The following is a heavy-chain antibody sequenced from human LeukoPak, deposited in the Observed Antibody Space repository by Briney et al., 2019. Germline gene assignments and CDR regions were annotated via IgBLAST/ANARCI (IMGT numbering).Heavy chain of an antibody. CDR2: IRFDGSSK. CDR3: AKDFTYAVAGRGDFDY. D-gene: IGHD6-19*01. Sequence: GGSLRLSCAASGFTFSRYGMHWVRQAPGKGLELVAFIRFDGSSKYYADSVKGRFTISRDNSKDTLHLQMSSLRGEDTAVYYCAKDFTYAVAGRGDFDYWGQGTLVTVSS. J-gene: IGHJ4*02. V-gene: IGHV3-30*02. CDR1: GFTFSRYG.